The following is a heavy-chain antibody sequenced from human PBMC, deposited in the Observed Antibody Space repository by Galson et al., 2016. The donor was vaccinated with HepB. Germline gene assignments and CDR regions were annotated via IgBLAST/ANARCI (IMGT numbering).Heavy chain of an antibody. V-gene: IGHV1-24*01. CDR3: AAGDRGDHLLYHISFGF. Sequence: VKVSCKVSIYSLTDLSMYWVRQAPGKGLEWMGDFDPENGETISAQKFQGRVTMTEDTSTDTAYMELSSLKTDDTAVYYCAAGDRGDHLLYHISFGFWGQGTLVTVSS. CDR2: FDPENGET. CDR1: IYSLTDLS. J-gene: IGHJ4*02. D-gene: IGHD2-2*02.